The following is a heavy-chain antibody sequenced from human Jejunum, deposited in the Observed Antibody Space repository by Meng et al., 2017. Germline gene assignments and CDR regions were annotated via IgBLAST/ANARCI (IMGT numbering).Heavy chain of an antibody. D-gene: IGHD7-27*01. CDR1: GFSFSNTW. V-gene: IGHV3-74*01. CDR3: AKDLHWGSADY. J-gene: IGHJ4*02. Sequence: GESLKISCAASGFSFSNTWMHWVRQAPGKGLVWVSCIKNVGSTTFYADSVKGRFTISRDNAKNTLYLQMDSLRAEDTALYFCAKDLHWGSADYWGQGTLVTVSS. CDR2: IKNVGSTT.